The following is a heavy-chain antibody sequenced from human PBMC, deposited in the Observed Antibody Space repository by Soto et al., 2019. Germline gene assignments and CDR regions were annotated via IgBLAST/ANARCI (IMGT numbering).Heavy chain of an antibody. Sequence: VQLVESGGGVVQPGRSLRLSCAASGFIFRNFGMHWGRRAPGKGLEWVATISGDGNDKYYPDSMKGRFTISRDNFNNTLYLQLNSLRPEDTAVYHCVQGASTAHQPLDSWGQGVLVTVSS. CDR3: VQGASTAHQPLDS. J-gene: IGHJ4*02. D-gene: IGHD1-26*01. V-gene: IGHV3-30*03. CDR1: GFIFRNFG. CDR2: ISGDGNDK.